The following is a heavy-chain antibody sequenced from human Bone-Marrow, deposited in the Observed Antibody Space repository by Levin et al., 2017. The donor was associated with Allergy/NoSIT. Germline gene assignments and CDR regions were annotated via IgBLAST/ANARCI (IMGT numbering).Heavy chain of an antibody. J-gene: IGHJ6*02. CDR2: ITSTSKYI. V-gene: IGHV3-21*01. D-gene: IGHD6-13*01. CDR1: DFPFSTSG. CDR3: ARAAGAAGRGGMDV. Sequence: LSLTCATSDFPFSTSGMAWVRQAPGKGLEWVASITSTSKYIHYADSVKGRFTISRDNANNSLSLQMNRLRGEDTAGYYCARAAGAAGRGGMDVWGQGTTVTVSS.